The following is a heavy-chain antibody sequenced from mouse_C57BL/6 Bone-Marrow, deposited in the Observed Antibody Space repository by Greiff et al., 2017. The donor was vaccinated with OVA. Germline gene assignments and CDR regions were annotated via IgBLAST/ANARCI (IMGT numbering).Heavy chain of an antibody. J-gene: IGHJ4*01. V-gene: IGHV1-81*01. CDR3: AREYYGSSGAMDY. CDR1: GYTFTSYG. CDR2: IYPRSGNT. Sequence: LVESGAELVRPGASVKLSCKASGYTFTSYGISWVKQRTGQGLEWIGEIYPRSGNTYYNEKFKGKATLTADKSSSTAYMELRSLTSEDSAVYFCAREYYGSSGAMDYWGQGTSVTVAS. D-gene: IGHD1-1*01.